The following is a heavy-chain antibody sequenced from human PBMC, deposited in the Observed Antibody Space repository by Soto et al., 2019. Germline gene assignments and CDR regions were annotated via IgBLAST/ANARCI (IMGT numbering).Heavy chain of an antibody. CDR2: IWYDGSNK. CDR1: GFTFSSYG. Sequence: QVQLVESGRGVVQPGRSLRLSCAASGFTFSSYGMHWVRQAPGKGLKWVAVIWYDGSNKYYADSVKGRFTISRDNSKNTLYLQMNSLRAEDTAVYYCARVAGAYTYYYDSSGYYYPDAFDIWGQGTMVTVSS. J-gene: IGHJ3*02. CDR3: ARVAGAYTYYYDSSGYYYPDAFDI. D-gene: IGHD3-22*01. V-gene: IGHV3-33*01.